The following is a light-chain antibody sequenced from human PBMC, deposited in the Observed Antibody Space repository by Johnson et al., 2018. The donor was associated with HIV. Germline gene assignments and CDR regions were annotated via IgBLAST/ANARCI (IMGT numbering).Light chain of an antibody. Sequence: QSALTQPPSVSAAPGQKVTISCSGGIANIGNNYVSWYQQLPGTAPKLLIYDNNKRPSGIPDRFSASKSGTSAPLGITGLQTGDEADYYCATWDSSLSGGVFGTGTKVTVL. V-gene: IGLV1-51*01. CDR3: ATWDSSLSGGV. CDR2: DNN. J-gene: IGLJ1*01. CDR1: IANIGNNY.